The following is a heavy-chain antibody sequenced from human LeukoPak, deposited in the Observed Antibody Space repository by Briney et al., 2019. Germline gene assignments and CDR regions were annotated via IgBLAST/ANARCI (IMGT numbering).Heavy chain of an antibody. CDR3: AGVHTTGATDY. J-gene: IGHJ4*02. CDR1: GYTFSSYG. Sequence: ASVKVSCKASGYTFSSYGIGWVRQAPGQGLERMGWINAYNGNTNYAQKLQGRVTMTTDTSTSTTYMELRSLRSDDTAVYYCAGVHTTGATDYWGQGTLVTVSS. V-gene: IGHV1-18*01. CDR2: INAYNGNT. D-gene: IGHD1-14*01.